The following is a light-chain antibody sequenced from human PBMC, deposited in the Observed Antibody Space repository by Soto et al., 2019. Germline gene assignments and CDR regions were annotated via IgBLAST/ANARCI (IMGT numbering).Light chain of an antibody. J-gene: IGKJ4*01. V-gene: IGKV3-20*01. CDR2: GAS. Sequence: EIVLTQSPATLSFSPGERATLSCRASQSVSSSYLAWYQQKPGHAPRLLIYGASSRATGIPDRFSGSGSGTDFTLTISRLEPEDFALYYCQQYGSPALTFGVGTKVEIK. CDR3: QQYGSPALT. CDR1: QSVSSSY.